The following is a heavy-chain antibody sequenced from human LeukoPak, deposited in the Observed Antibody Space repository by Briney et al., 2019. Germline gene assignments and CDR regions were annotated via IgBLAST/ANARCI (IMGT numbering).Heavy chain of an antibody. J-gene: IGHJ4*02. D-gene: IGHD2-2*01. Sequence: GGSLRLSCATSGFTFSSYGMHWVRQAPGKGLEWVSAISGSGGSTYYADSVKGRFTISRDNSKNTLYLQMNSLRAEDTAVYYCAKYAVYCSSTSCFDFGYWGQGTLVTVSS. V-gene: IGHV3-23*01. CDR2: ISGSGGST. CDR3: AKYAVYCSSTSCFDFGY. CDR1: GFTFSSYG.